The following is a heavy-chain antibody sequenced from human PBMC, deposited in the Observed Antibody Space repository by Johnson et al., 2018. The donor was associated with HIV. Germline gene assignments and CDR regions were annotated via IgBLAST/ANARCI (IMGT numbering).Heavy chain of an antibody. Sequence: QVQLVESGGGVVQPGRSLRLSCAASGFTFSSYGMHWVRQAPGKGLQWVSVIYSGGSTYYADSVKGRFTISRDNSKNTLYLQMNSLRAEDTAVYYCASWNIAARPVGAFDIWGQGTMVTVSS. CDR3: ASWNIAARPVGAFDI. CDR2: IYSGGST. V-gene: IGHV3-NL1*01. D-gene: IGHD6-6*01. CDR1: GFTFSSYG. J-gene: IGHJ3*02.